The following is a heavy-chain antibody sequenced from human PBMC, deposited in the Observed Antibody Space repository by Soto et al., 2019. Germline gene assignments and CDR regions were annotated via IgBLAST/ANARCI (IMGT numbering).Heavy chain of an antibody. CDR3: ARDSYYDFWSDKSRYFDY. D-gene: IGHD3-3*01. CDR2: INAGNGNT. V-gene: IGHV1-3*01. J-gene: IGHJ4*02. Sequence: ASVKVSCKASGYTFTSYYMHWVRQAPGQGLEWMGIINAGNGNTKYSQKFQGRVTITRDTSASTAYMELSSLRSEDTAVYYCARDSYYDFWSDKSRYFDYWGQGTLVTVSS. CDR1: GYTFTSYY.